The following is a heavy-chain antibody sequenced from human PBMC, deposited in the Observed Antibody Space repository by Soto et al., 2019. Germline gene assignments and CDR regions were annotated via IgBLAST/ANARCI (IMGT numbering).Heavy chain of an antibody. J-gene: IGHJ4*02. CDR1: GGIFTRYD. CDR3: AINEGIAVSNFDY. V-gene: IGHV1-69*06. Sequence: QVQLVQSGAEVKKPGSSVKVSCKASGGIFTRYDIRWVRQAPGQGLEWMGAIIPIFGTTNYAQKFQGRVTTTASTSTRTAYIEQTRLRSEDTAIYYCAINEGIAVSNFDYGGKGTLVTVSS. CDR2: IIPIFGTT. D-gene: IGHD6-13*01.